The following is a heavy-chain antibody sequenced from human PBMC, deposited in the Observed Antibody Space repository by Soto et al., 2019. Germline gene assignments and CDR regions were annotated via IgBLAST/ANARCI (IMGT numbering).Heavy chain of an antibody. CDR3: VRDSGNGWKDY. CDR1: GGSISSTNW. V-gene: IGHV4-4*02. Sequence: QVQLQESGPGLVKPSGTLSLTCAVSGGSISSTNWWNWVRQPPGKGLEWIGEIDHSGSTNYNPSLKRRVTMSVDKPKNQFSLKLGSVTAAETAVYYCVRDSGNGWKDYWGQGTLVTVSS. J-gene: IGHJ4*02. CDR2: IDHSGST. D-gene: IGHD6-19*01.